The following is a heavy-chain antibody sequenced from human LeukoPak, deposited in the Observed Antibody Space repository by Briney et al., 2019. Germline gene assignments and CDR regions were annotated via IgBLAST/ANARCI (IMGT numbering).Heavy chain of an antibody. V-gene: IGHV4-34*01. CDR2: IKHSGST. J-gene: IGHJ4*02. D-gene: IGHD3-22*01. CDR3: ARGYDSSKWYYFGS. CDR1: GGSFSDYY. Sequence: SETLSLTCVVHGGSFSDYYWTWIRQSPEKGLEWIGEIKHSGSTKYNPSLKSRVTISVDTSKNPVSLNLNSLTAADTAVYYFARGYDSSKWYYFGSWGQGTLVTVSS.